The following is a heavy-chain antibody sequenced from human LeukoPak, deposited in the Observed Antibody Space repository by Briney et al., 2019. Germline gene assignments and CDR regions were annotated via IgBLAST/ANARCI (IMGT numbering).Heavy chain of an antibody. CDR2: INPGGGST. CDR1: GYSFMNYY. Sequence: ASVKVSCKASGYSFMNYYIHWVRQAPGQGLEWTGIINPGGGSTAYAQKFQGRVTMTRDTSTDTVYMELSSLTSEDTAVYYCAREDSGDYVLGLDYWGQGTLVTVSS. V-gene: IGHV1-46*01. D-gene: IGHD4-17*01. J-gene: IGHJ4*02. CDR3: AREDSGDYVLGLDY.